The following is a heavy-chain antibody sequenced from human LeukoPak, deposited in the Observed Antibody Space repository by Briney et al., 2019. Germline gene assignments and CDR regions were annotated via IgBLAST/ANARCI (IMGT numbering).Heavy chain of an antibody. CDR3: AKGEEEYYYYGMDV. D-gene: IGHD1-26*01. V-gene: IGHV3-23*01. CDR2: ISGSGGST. CDR1: GITFSNYA. Sequence: GGSLRLSCAASGITFSNYAMSWVRQAPGKGLEWVSTISGSGGSTYYADSVKGRFTISRDNSKNTLHLQMNSLRAEDTAVYYCAKGEEEYYYYGMDVWGQGTTVTVSS. J-gene: IGHJ6*02.